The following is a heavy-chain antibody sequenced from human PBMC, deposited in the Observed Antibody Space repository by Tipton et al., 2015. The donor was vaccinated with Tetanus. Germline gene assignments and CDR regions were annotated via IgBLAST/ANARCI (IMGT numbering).Heavy chain of an antibody. V-gene: IGHV4-59*04. CDR3: ARLSSSANDAHGFDI. D-gene: IGHD3-22*01. CDR1: NGSFSTYY. Sequence: TLSLTCAVSNGSFSTYYWSWVRQPPGKGLEWIGSIYDTGNVYYNPALTSRVTMSVDTSKIQFSLSLKSVTAADTAVYYCARLSSSANDAHGFDIWGQGTMVTVSS. J-gene: IGHJ3*02. CDR2: IYDTGNV.